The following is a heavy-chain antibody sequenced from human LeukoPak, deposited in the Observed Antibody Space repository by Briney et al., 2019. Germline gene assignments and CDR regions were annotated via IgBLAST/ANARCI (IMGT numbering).Heavy chain of an antibody. J-gene: IGHJ4*02. CDR3: AKDHYWSIDY. CDR1: GFDFSSNW. CDR2: IKGDGIST. D-gene: IGHD3-3*01. Sequence: GGSLRLSCAASGFDFSSNWMHWVRHAPGQGLVWVSRIKGDGISTNYADSMKGRFTISRDIAKNTLYLQMNSLRAEDTGVYYCAKDHYWSIDYWGRGTLVTVSS. V-gene: IGHV3-74*01.